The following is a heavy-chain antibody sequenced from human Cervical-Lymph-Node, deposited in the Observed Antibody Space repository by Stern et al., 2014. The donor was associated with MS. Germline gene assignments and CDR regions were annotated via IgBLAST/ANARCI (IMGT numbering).Heavy chain of an antibody. CDR3: ARSSTVTPNAFDI. CDR2: IFHIGTT. V-gene: IGHV4-30-2*01. D-gene: IGHD4-17*01. J-gene: IGHJ3*02. CDR1: GGSISSGGYS. Sequence: QLQLQESGSGLVKPSQTLSLTCAVSGGSISSGGYSWSWIRQPPGKGLEWIGSIFHIGTTYSTPSLRSRFTISEDRSKNQFSLKLSSVTAADTAVYYCARSSTVTPNAFDIWGQGTMVTVSS.